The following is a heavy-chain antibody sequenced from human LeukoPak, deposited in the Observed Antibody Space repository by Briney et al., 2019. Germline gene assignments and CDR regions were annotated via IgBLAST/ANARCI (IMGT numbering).Heavy chain of an antibody. D-gene: IGHD1-1*01. V-gene: IGHV3-21*01. CDR3: AREEAGTFDY. J-gene: IGHJ4*02. Sequence: GGSLRLSCAASGFTFSSYRMNWVRRAPGKGLEWVSSISSSSSYICYADSVKGRFTISRDNAKNSLYLQMNSLRAEDTAVYYCAREEAGTFDYWGQGTLVTVSS. CDR1: GFTFSSYR. CDR2: ISSSSSYI.